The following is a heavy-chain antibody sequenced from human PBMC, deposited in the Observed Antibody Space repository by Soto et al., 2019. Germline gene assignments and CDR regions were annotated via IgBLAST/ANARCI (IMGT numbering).Heavy chain of an antibody. D-gene: IGHD3-22*01. Sequence: SVKVSCKASGGTFSRNTISWVRQAPGQGLEWMGGIIPIFGTANYAQKFQGRVTITADESTGTAYMELSRLRSEDTAVYYCARQFDYDSSGYYYAYWGQGTLVTVSS. CDR1: GGTFSRNT. V-gene: IGHV1-69*13. CDR2: IIPIFGTA. CDR3: ARQFDYDSSGYYYAY. J-gene: IGHJ4*02.